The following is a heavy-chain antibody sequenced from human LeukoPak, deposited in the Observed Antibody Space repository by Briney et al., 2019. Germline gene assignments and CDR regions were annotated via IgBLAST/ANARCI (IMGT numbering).Heavy chain of an antibody. CDR3: ARDLRGNYPYYYYGMDV. CDR1: GFTFSSYD. CDR2: IGTAGDT. Sequence: GGSLRLSCVASGFTFSSYDMHWVRQATGKGLEWVSAIGTAGDTYYPGSVKGRFTISRENAKNSLYLQMNSLRAGDTAVYYCARDLRGNYPYYYYGMDVWGQGTTVTVSS. D-gene: IGHD4-11*01. V-gene: IGHV3-13*01. J-gene: IGHJ6*02.